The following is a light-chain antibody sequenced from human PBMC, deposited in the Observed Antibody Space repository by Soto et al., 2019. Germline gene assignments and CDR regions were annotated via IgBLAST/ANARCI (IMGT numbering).Light chain of an antibody. CDR3: ATCDDSLNGWV. CDR1: SSNIGSNT. J-gene: IGLJ3*02. V-gene: IGLV1-44*01. Sequence: QSVLTQPPSASGTPGQRVTISCSGSSSNIGSNTVNWYQQLPGTAPKLLIYSNNQRPSGVPDRFSGSKSGTSASLAISGLQSEDEADYYSATCDDSLNGWVFGVGTKLTAL. CDR2: SNN.